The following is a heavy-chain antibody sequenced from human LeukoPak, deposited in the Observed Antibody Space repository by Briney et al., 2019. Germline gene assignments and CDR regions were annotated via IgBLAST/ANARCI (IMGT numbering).Heavy chain of an antibody. Sequence: GGSLRLSCAASGFTFSSYSMNWVRQAPGKGLEWVSYISSSSSTIYYADSVKGRFTISRDNAKNSLYLQMNSLRAEDTAVYYCARSNYDILTGYYLPWFDYWGQGTLVTVSS. CDR2: ISSSSSTI. CDR3: ARSNYDILTGYYLPWFDY. J-gene: IGHJ4*02. D-gene: IGHD3-9*01. V-gene: IGHV3-48*04. CDR1: GFTFSSYS.